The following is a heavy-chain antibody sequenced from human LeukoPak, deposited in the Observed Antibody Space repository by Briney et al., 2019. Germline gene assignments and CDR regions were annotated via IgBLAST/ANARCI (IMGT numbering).Heavy chain of an antibody. J-gene: IGHJ4*02. Sequence: SVKVSCKASGYTFNVYYMHWVRHARGQGLEWMGWINPNSGGTNYAQKFQGRVTMTRDTSITAAYMERSSLRSDDTAVFYCARGRVDDYPRCVDSWGQGTLVTVSS. D-gene: IGHD4-11*01. CDR1: GYTFNVYY. CDR3: ARGRVDDYPRCVDS. V-gene: IGHV1-2*02. CDR2: INPNSGGT.